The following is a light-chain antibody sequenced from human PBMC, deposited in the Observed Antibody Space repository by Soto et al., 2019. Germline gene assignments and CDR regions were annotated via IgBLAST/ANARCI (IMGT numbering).Light chain of an antibody. J-gene: IGKJ1*01. Sequence: FVLTHSPGPLSLSPGERATLSCRASQSVSSSYLAWYQQKPGQAPRLLIYGASSRATGIPDRFSGSGSGTDFTLTISRLEPEDFAVYYCQLYGSSPPLSFGQGTKVDNK. CDR3: QLYGSSPPLS. CDR2: GAS. CDR1: QSVSSSY. V-gene: IGKV3-20*01.